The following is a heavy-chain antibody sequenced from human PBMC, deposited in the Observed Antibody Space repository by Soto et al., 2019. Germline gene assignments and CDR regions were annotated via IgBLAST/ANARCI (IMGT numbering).Heavy chain of an antibody. V-gene: IGHV3-30*18. CDR2: ISYDGRSE. Sequence: GGSLRLSCVGSGFTFSNFGMHWVRQAPGKGLEWVAGISYDGRSESYVDSVRGRFTLSRDNSKNTLSLQMISLRPEDTGVYYCAKDLDVVRVLSAPRGLDVWGQGPTVTVSS. D-gene: IGHD2-15*01. CDR3: AKDLDVVRVLSAPRGLDV. CDR1: GFTFSNFG. J-gene: IGHJ6*02.